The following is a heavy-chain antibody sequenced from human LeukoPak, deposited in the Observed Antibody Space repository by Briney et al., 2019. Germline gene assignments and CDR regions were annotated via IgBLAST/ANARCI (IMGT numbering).Heavy chain of an antibody. CDR3: VAASAFSSSWRS. CDR2: ITASDTTK. CDR1: GPSFISYN. D-gene: IGHD6-13*01. V-gene: IGHV3-48*01. Sequence: GGSLRLSCVASGPSFISYNMYWVRQAPGKGPEWVAYITASDTTKYYADSVKGRFAISGDNAKKSLFLQMNSLRAEDTAVYYCVAASAFSSSWRSWGQGTVVTVSS. J-gene: IGHJ5*02.